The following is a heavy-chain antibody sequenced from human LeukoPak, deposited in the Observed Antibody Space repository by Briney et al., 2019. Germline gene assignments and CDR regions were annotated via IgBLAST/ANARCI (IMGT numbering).Heavy chain of an antibody. Sequence: ASVKVSCKASGYTFTGYYMHWVRQAPGQGREWMGWINPNSGGTNYAQKFQGRVTMTRDTSISTAYMELSRLRSDDTAVYYCARAELLPPIYYYGMDVWGQGTTVTVSS. CDR2: INPNSGGT. CDR3: ARAELLPPIYYYGMDV. D-gene: IGHD1-7*01. V-gene: IGHV1-2*02. J-gene: IGHJ6*02. CDR1: GYTFTGYY.